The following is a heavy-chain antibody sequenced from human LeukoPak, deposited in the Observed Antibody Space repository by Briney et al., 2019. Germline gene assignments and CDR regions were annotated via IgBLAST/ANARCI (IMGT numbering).Heavy chain of an antibody. CDR2: ISGSDYRT. CDR3: AKHKESYGDSCFDDY. J-gene: IGHJ4*02. CDR1: GFTFSSYA. Sequence: RGSLRLSCAASGFTFSSYAMSWVRQAPGKGLEWVSVISGSDYRTNYADSVKGRFTISRDNFKNTLYLQMNSLRAEDTAVYYCAKHKESYGDSCFDDYWGQGTLVTVSS. V-gene: IGHV3-23*01. D-gene: IGHD4-17*01.